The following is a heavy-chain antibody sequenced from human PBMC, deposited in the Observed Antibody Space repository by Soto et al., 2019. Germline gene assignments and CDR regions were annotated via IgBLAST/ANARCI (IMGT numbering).Heavy chain of an antibody. V-gene: IGHV3-23*01. CDR2: ISGSGGST. CDR3: AKDGGSYYWFDP. CDR1: GFTFSSYA. D-gene: IGHD1-26*01. J-gene: IGHJ5*02. Sequence: PGGSLRLSCAASGFTFSSYAMSWVHQAPGKGLEWVSAISGSGGSTYYADSVKGRFTISRDNSKNTLYLQMNSLRAEDTAVYYCAKDGGSYYWFDPWGQGTLVTVSS.